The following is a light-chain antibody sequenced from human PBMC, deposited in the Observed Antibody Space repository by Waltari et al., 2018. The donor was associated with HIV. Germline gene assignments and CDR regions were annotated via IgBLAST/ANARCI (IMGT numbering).Light chain of an antibody. Sequence: EIVLTQSPGTLSLSPGERATLSCRASQIITNNFLAWYQHQSGQAPRLLISAASSRATGIPDRFSGSGSGKDFSLTISRLEPEDFALYYCQQYSSSPLSFGGGTRVEIK. V-gene: IGKV3-20*01. J-gene: IGKJ4*01. CDR3: QQYSSSPLS. CDR1: QIITNNF. CDR2: AAS.